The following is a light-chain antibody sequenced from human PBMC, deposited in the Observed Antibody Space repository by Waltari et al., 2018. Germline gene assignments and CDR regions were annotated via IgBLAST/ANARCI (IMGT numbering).Light chain of an antibody. V-gene: IGLV2-11*01. CDR3: CSFARSSTLV. CDR2: DVT. CDR1: SSDVGYYNY. J-gene: IGLJ2*01. Sequence: QSALTQPRSVSGSPGQSVTISCTGTSSDVGYYNYVSWYQQHPGKPPKLMIYDVTKRPAVFTDRFSSSNSGNTASLTVSGLQAEEEADYYCCSFARSSTLVFGGGTKLTVL.